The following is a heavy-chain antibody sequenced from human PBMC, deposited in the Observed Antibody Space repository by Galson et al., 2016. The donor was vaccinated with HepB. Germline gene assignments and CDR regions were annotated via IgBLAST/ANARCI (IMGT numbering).Heavy chain of an antibody. D-gene: IGHD2-21*01. J-gene: IGHJ4*02. CDR1: GFSFSAYT. V-gene: IGHV3-23*01. CDR2: ISGSGGNT. CDR3: AKERCAGDCYRDAFDY. Sequence: SLRLSCAASGFSFSAYTVSWVRQAPGKGPEWVSAISGSGGNTYYADSVRGRFIISRDNSKNTLYLQIHSLTADDTALYYCAKERCAGDCYRDAFDYWGQGTLVTVSS.